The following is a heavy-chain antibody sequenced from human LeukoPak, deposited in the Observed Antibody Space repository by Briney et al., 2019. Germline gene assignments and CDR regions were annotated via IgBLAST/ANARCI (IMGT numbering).Heavy chain of an antibody. D-gene: IGHD6-19*01. Sequence: GGSLRLSCAASGFTFSSYAMHWVRQAPGKGLEWVAVMSYDGSNKYYADSVKGRFTISRDNSKNTLYLQMNSLRAEDTAVYYCARGGAYSSGWYFDYWGQGTLVTVSS. CDR3: ARGGAYSSGWYFDY. J-gene: IGHJ4*02. CDR2: MSYDGSNK. V-gene: IGHV3-30-3*01. CDR1: GFTFSSYA.